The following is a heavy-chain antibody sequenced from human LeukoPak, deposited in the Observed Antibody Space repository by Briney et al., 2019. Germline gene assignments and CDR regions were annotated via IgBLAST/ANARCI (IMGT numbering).Heavy chain of an antibody. Sequence: AGGSLRLSCAASGFTFSTFAMIWVRQPPGKGLEWVSSIFPSGGEIHYADSVKGRFSISRDNSKNTLYLQVNGLRTEDTAVYYCAKDRLLNCRGDCYIFDYWGQGTVVTVSS. D-gene: IGHD2-21*02. V-gene: IGHV3-23*01. CDR3: AKDRLLNCRGDCYIFDY. CDR2: IFPSGGEI. CDR1: GFTFSTFA. J-gene: IGHJ4*02.